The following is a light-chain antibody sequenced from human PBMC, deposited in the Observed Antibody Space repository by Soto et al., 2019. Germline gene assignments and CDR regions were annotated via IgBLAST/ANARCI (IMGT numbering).Light chain of an antibody. CDR1: QGIRNY. J-gene: IGKJ2*01. V-gene: IGKV1-27*01. Sequence: DIQMTQSPSSLSASVGDRVTITCRASQGIRNYLAWYQQRPGKVPKVLIYAASTLQSGVPSRFSGSGSGTDFTLTISSLQPEDVATYYCQKYNSVPFTFGQGTKLEIK. CDR2: AAS. CDR3: QKYNSVPFT.